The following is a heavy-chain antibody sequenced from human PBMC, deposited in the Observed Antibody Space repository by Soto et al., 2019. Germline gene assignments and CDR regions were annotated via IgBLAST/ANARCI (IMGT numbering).Heavy chain of an antibody. CDR2: INAGNGNT. CDR1: WYTLPNFS. J-gene: IGHJ4*02. D-gene: IGHD6-19*01. V-gene: IGHV1-3*01. Sequence: APLKVSRKASWYTLPNFSIHLVRQAPGQRLEWMGWINAGNGNTKYSQKFQGRVTITRDTSASTAYMELSSLRSEDTAVYYCARHGSGWDYWGQGTLVTVS. CDR3: ARHGSGWDY.